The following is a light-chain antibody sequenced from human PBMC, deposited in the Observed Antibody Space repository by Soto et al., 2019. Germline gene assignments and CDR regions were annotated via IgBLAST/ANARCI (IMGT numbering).Light chain of an antibody. J-gene: IGLJ3*02. Sequence: QSVLTQPPSASGTPGQRVTISCSGGSSNIGTNTVNWYQQLPGTSPKLLIYSNNQRPSGVPDRFSGSKSGTSASLAISGLQSEDEADYYCAAWDDSLNGGGVFGGGTKLTVL. V-gene: IGLV1-44*01. CDR1: SSNIGTNT. CDR2: SNN. CDR3: AAWDDSLNGGGV.